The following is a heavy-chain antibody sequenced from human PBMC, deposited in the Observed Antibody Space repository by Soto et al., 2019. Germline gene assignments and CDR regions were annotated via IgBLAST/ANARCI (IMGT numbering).Heavy chain of an antibody. D-gene: IGHD6-19*01. J-gene: IGHJ4*02. CDR3: ARDGPSGWCWVVSYYFDY. Sequence: GGSLRLSCAASGFTFSSYAMHWVRQAPGKGLEWVAVISYDGSNKYYADSVKGRFTISRDNSKNTLYLQMNSLRAEDTAVYYCARDGPSGWCWVVSYYFDYWGQGTLVTVSS. CDR1: GFTFSSYA. CDR2: ISYDGSNK. V-gene: IGHV3-30-3*01.